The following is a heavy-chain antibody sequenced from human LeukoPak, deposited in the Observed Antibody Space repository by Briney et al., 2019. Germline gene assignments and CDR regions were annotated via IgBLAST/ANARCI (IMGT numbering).Heavy chain of an antibody. CDR3: ARAVDAVGATSDY. CDR1: GGSFSGYY. CDR2: IYYSGST. Sequence: SETLSLTCAVYGGSFSGYYWSWTRQPPGKGLEWIGYIYYSGSTNYNPSLKSRVTISVDTSKNQSSLKLSSVTAADTAVYYCARAVDAVGATSDYWGQGTLVTVSS. D-gene: IGHD1-26*01. J-gene: IGHJ4*02. V-gene: IGHV4-59*01.